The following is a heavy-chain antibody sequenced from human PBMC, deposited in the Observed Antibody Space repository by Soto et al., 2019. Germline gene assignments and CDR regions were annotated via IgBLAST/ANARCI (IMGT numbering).Heavy chain of an antibody. Sequence: ASVKVSCKASGYTFTSYGISWVRQAPGQGLEWMGWISAYNGNTNYAQKLQGRVTMTTDTSTSTAYMELRSLRSDDTAVYYCARDAYYDILTGYYRPRRAFDIWGQGTMVTVSS. CDR3: ARDAYYDILTGYYRPRRAFDI. J-gene: IGHJ3*02. CDR1: GYTFTSYG. CDR2: ISAYNGNT. V-gene: IGHV1-18*01. D-gene: IGHD3-9*01.